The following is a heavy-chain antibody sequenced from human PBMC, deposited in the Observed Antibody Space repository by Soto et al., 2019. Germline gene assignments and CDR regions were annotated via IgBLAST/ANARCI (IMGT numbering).Heavy chain of an antibody. Sequence: ASVKVSCKASGYTFTSYGISWVRQAPGQGLEWMGWISAYNGNTNYAQKFQGRVTITADKSTSTAYMELSSLRSEDTAVYYCARDVAPTRDPAPPHELTNDYWGQGTLVTVSS. CDR3: ARDVAPTRDPAPPHELTNDY. CDR1: GYTFTSYG. J-gene: IGHJ4*02. CDR2: ISAYNGNT. V-gene: IGHV1-18*01. D-gene: IGHD2-8*01.